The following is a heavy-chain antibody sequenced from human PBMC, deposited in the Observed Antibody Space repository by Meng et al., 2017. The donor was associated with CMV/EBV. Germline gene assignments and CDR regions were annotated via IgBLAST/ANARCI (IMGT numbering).Heavy chain of an antibody. CDR2: ISSSSTI. CDR3: ARGYCSSTSCAHDY. D-gene: IGHD2-2*01. CDR1: GFTFSDYQ. J-gene: IGHJ4*02. V-gene: IGHV3-69-1*01. Sequence: GESLKISCVASGFTFSDYQMSWIRQAPGKGLEWVSFISSSSTIYYADSVKGRFTISRDNAKNSLYLQMNSLRAEDTAVYYCARGYCSSTSCAHDYWGQGTLVTVSS.